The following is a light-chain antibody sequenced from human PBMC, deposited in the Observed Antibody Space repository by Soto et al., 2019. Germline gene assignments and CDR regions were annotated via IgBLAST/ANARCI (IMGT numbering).Light chain of an antibody. CDR1: QSIFGE. V-gene: IGKV3-11*01. CDR2: DTF. J-gene: IGKJ4*01. CDR3: QQRRNWPLT. Sequence: ETVLTQSPAALSLSPGERATLSCRATQSIFGELAWYQQKPGQAPRILIYDTFNRATVVPARFSGSGSGTDFTLTISSLEPEDVAVYYCQQRRNWPLTFGGGTKVEIK.